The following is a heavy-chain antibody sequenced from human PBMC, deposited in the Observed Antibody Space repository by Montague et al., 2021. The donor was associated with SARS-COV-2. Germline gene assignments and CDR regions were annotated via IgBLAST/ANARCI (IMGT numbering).Heavy chain of an antibody. CDR3: ARGADYDFWSGYLRYKWFDP. D-gene: IGHD3-3*01. J-gene: IGHJ5*02. CDR2: INHSGNT. CDR1: GGSLSGYY. V-gene: IGHV4-34*01. Sequence: SETLSLTCAVYGGSLSGYYWAWIRQTPGKGLEWIGEINHSGNTNXNPSLKSRLTISVDTSKKQFSLKLSSVTTADTAVYYCARGADYDFWSGYLRYKWFDPWGRGTPVTVSS.